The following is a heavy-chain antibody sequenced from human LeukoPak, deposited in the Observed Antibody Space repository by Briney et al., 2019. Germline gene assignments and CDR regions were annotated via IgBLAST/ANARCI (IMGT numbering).Heavy chain of an antibody. D-gene: IGHD6-13*01. CDR2: IYWNDDK. CDR1: GFSLSTSGVG. CDR3: AHRGPYNSSWYNYFDY. Sequence: SGPTLVNPTQTLTLTCTFSGFSLSTSGVGVGWIRQPPGKALEWLALIYWNDDKRYSPSLKSRLTITKDTSKNQVVLTMTNMDPVDTATYYCAHRGPYNSSWYNYFDYWGQGTLVTVSS. V-gene: IGHV2-5*01. J-gene: IGHJ4*02.